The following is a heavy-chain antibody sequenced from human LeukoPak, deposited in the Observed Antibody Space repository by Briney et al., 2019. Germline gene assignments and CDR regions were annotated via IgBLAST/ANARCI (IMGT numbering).Heavy chain of an antibody. CDR1: GASISSGGYL. CDR3: ARWVGNRNWFDP. D-gene: IGHD1-26*01. V-gene: IGHV4-39*07. J-gene: IGHJ5*02. Sequence: AETLSLTCTVSGASISSGGYLWGCIRQSPGKGLEWIGSIFYSGSTYYNPSLKSRVTVSVDTSKNQFSLKVTSVTAADTAVYYCARWVGNRNWFDPWGQGTLVTVSS. CDR2: IFYSGST.